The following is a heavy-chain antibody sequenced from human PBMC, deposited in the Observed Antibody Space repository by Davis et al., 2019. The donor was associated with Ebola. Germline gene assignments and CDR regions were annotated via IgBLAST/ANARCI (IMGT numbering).Heavy chain of an antibody. D-gene: IGHD3-3*01. CDR1: AFNLYSHN. V-gene: IGHV3-48*02. CDR2: ISTTSVTI. J-gene: IGHJ2*01. Sequence: GGSLRLSCAASAFNLYSHNMNWVRQTPGKGLEWVSYISTTSVTIYYTDSVKGRFSITRDNVKNSLYMEMNSLRDDDTAIYYCARDDFWSDHDLSTGYVDLWGRGTLVTVSS. CDR3: ARDDFWSDHDLSTGYVDL.